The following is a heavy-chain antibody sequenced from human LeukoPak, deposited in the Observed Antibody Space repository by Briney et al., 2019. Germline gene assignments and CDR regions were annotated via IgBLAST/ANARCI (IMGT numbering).Heavy chain of an antibody. CDR2: ISGSGGST. CDR1: GFTFSSYA. J-gene: IGHJ6*02. Sequence: GGSLRLSCAASGFTFSSYAMSWVRQAPGKGLEWVSAISGSGGSTYYADSVKGRFTISRDNAKNSLYLQMNSLRDEDTAVYYCARDVTGGDYASYYYYGMDVWGQGTTVTVSS. V-gene: IGHV3-23*01. CDR3: ARDVTGGDYASYYYYGMDV. D-gene: IGHD2-21*02.